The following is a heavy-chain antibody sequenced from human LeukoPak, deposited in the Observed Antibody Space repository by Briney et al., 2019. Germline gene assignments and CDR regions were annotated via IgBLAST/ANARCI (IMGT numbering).Heavy chain of an antibody. CDR2: LDASSGTT. D-gene: IGHD2-2*01. V-gene: IGHV3-23*01. CDR1: GFTFSSYA. Sequence: GGSLRLSCAASGFTFSSYAMSWVRQAPGKGLEWVSTLDASSGTTYYADSVRGRFTISRDNSKNTLYLQMNSLGADDTASYWCAKGGRVERTDGWGQGTTVTV. J-gene: IGHJ6*02. CDR3: AKGGRVERTDG.